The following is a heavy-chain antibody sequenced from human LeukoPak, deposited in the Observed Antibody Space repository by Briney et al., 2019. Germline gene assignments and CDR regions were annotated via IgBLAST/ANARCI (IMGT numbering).Heavy chain of an antibody. CDR2: IYSGGST. CDR1: GFTVSSNY. Sequence: GGSLRLSCAASGFTVSSNYMSWVRQAPGKGLEWVSVIYSGGSTYYADSVKGRFTIPRDNSKNTLYLQMNSLRAEDTAVYYCAREAGSYYDSSGYLDYWGQGTLVTVSS. V-gene: IGHV3-53*01. CDR3: AREAGSYYDSSGYLDY. D-gene: IGHD3-22*01. J-gene: IGHJ4*02.